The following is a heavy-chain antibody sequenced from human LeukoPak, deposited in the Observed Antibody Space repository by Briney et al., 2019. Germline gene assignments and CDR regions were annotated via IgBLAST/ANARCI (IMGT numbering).Heavy chain of an antibody. Sequence: GGSLRLSCLTSGFTLSTNAMSWVRPAPGKGLEWISGISGSGASTYYADSVKGRFTISRDDSRNTLYLQMNSLRGDDTAVYYCAKDVGKWESLHFFDYWGQGTLVTVPS. CDR1: GFTLSTNA. CDR2: ISGSGAST. D-gene: IGHD1-26*01. CDR3: AKDVGKWESLHFFDY. J-gene: IGHJ4*02. V-gene: IGHV3-23*01.